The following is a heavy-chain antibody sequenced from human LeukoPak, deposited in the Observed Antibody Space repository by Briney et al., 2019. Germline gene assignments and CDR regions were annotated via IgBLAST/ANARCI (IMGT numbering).Heavy chain of an antibody. CDR3: AKNGIGYDISSTLGASNP. D-gene: IGHD3-9*01. Sequence: GGSLRLSCAAPGFTFSSYAMSWVRQAPGKGLEWVSAISGSGGSTYYADSVKGRFTISRDNSKNTLYLQMNSLRAEDTAVYYCAKNGIGYDISSTLGASNPWGQGTLVTVSS. CDR1: GFTFSSYA. CDR2: ISGSGGST. V-gene: IGHV3-23*01. J-gene: IGHJ5*02.